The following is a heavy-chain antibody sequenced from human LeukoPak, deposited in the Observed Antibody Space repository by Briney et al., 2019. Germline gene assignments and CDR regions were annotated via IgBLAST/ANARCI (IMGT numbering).Heavy chain of an antibody. J-gene: IGHJ5*02. CDR3: ARGHCSSTSCAAGWFDP. CDR1: GGSISSYY. CDR2: IYNSGST. D-gene: IGHD2-2*01. V-gene: IGHV4-59*01. Sequence: SETLSLTCTVSGGSISSYYWSWIRQPPGKGLEWIGYIYNSGSTNYNPSLKSRVTISADTSKNQFSLTLKSVTAADTAVYYCARGHCSSTSCAAGWFDPWGQGTLVTVSS.